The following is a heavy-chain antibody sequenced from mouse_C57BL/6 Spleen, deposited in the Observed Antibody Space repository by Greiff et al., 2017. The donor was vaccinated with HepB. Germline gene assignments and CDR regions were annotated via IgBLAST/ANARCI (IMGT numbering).Heavy chain of an antibody. CDR1: GFNIKDDY. CDR3: TTGGTPWDY. D-gene: IGHD4-1*01. CDR2: IDPENGDT. Sequence: VQLQQSGAELVRPGASVKLSCTASGFNIKDDYMHWVKQRPEQGLEWIGWIDPENGDTEYASKFQGKATITADTSSNTAYLQLSSLTSEDTAVYYCTTGGTPWDYWGQGTTLTVSS. J-gene: IGHJ2*01. V-gene: IGHV14-4*01.